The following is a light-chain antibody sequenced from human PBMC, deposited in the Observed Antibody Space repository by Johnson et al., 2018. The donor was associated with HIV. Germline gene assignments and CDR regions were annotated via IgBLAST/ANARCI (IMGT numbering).Light chain of an antibody. CDR2: DNN. Sequence: QSVLTQPPSVSAAPGQKVTISCSGSSSNIGNNYVSWYQQLPGTAPKLLIYDNNKRPSGIPDRFSGSKSGTSATLGITGLQTGDEADYYCGTWDSSLSFLFGTVIKFAVL. CDR3: GTWDSSLSFL. CDR1: SSNIGNNY. V-gene: IGLV1-51*01. J-gene: IGLJ1*01.